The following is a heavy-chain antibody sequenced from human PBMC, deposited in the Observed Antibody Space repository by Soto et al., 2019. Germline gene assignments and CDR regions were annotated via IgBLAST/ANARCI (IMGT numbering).Heavy chain of an antibody. D-gene: IGHD2-8*02. V-gene: IGHV6-1*01. CDR2: TYYRSQWYS. CDR3: VRSSHWSFDS. Sequence: QVQLLESGPGLVKSSQTLSLTCSIAGDSVSSNSGVWNWIRQSPSRGLEWLGRTYYRSQWYSDYARSERSRITVSPDTSQNQSSLHLSSMTPDDTAVYYCVRSSHWSFDSWGQGALVIVSS. CDR1: GDSVSSNSGV. J-gene: IGHJ4*02.